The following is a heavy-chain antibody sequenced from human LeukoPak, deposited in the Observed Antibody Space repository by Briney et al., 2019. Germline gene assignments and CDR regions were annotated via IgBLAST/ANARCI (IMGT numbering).Heavy chain of an antibody. Sequence: PGESLKISCKGSGYSFTNYWIGWVRQMPGKGLEWMGIISPGDSKTIYSPSFQGQVTISADKSISTAYLQWSSLKASGTAMYYCARLRGSGYDRFDYWGQGTLVTVSS. CDR2: ISPGDSKT. CDR3: ARLRGSGYDRFDY. J-gene: IGHJ4*02. CDR1: GYSFTNYW. D-gene: IGHD5-12*01. V-gene: IGHV5-51*01.